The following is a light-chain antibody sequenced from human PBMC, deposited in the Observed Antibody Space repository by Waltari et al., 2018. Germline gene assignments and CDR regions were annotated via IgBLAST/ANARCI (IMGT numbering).Light chain of an antibody. V-gene: IGLV2-14*03. CDR3: TSYSITNV. CDR2: GVS. Sequence: QSALTQPASISGSPGQSITISCTGSSSDIGGNNYVSWSQHPPNTAPQLITYGVSEQRAGVSDRFSGAKSGNTASLTGSGLQAEDEAEYFCTSYSITNVFGGGTKVTVL. CDR1: SSDIGGNNY. J-gene: IGLJ1*01.